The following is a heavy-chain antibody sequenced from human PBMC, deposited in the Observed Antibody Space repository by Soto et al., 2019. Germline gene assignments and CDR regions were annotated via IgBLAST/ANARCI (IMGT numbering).Heavy chain of an antibody. V-gene: IGHV1-46*01. CDR1: GYTFTSYY. CDR2: INPSGGST. D-gene: IGHD3-22*01. CDR3: ARDGPPIRSYYDSSGYPSNDD. J-gene: IGHJ4*02. Sequence: ASVKVSCKASGYTFTSYYMHWVRQAPGQGLEWMGIINPSGGSTSYAQKFQGRVTMTRDTSTSTVYMELSSLRSEDTAVYYCARDGPPIRSYYDSSGYPSNDDWGQGTLVTVSS.